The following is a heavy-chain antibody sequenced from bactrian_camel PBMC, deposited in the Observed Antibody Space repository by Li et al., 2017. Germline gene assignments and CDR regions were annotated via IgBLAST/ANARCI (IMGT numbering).Heavy chain of an antibody. V-gene: IGHV3S1*01. CDR1: EDTFSNSC. J-gene: IGHJ4*01. CDR3: AAGRKWEGSHCVPDN. Sequence: HVQLVESGGNSVQAGGSLRLSCTASEDTFSNSCLAWFRQTPGKGREGVASTYFGDRSSSVYYRRSVKDRFTISQDTTKNILYLQMDDLQSDDTAMYYCAAGRKWEGSHCVPDNWGQGTQVTVS. D-gene: IGHD3*01. CDR2: TYFGDRSSSV.